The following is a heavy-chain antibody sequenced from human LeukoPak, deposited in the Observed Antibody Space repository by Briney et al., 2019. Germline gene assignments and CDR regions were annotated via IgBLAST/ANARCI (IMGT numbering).Heavy chain of an antibody. V-gene: IGHV3-74*01. CDR3: ARSDWFDP. Sequence: GGSLRLSCAASGFTFDDYAMHWVRQAPGKGLVWVSRSKADGSSTTYADSVKGRFTISRDNAKDTLYLQMNSLTAEDTAVYYCARSDWFDPWGQGTLVTVSS. CDR2: SKADGSST. J-gene: IGHJ5*02. CDR1: GFTFDDYA.